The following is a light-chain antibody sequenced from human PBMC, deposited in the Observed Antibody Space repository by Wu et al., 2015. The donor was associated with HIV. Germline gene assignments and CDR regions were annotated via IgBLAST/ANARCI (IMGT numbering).Light chain of an antibody. CDR2: AAS. CDR3: QQYDTFPLS. CDR1: QDIGTY. V-gene: IGKV1-8*01. J-gene: IGKJ4*01. Sequence: AIQLVQSPSSLSASTGDTVTITCRASQDIGTYLSWYQQRPGRPPKLLVSAASILETGVPSRFSGSGSGTQFSLTISCLQSTDFATYFCQQYDTFPLSFGGGTTVDVK.